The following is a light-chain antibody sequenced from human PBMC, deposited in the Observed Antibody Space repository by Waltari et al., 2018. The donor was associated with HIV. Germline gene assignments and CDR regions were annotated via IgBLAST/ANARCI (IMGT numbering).Light chain of an antibody. Sequence: EMQMTQSPSTLSASVGDRVTITCRASQNIGSWLAWFQQKPGKTPILLIYKASTLESGVPSRFSGSGSGTEFTFTISSLQPDDFATYYCQQYNFLWTFGQGTKVEMK. CDR1: QNIGSW. V-gene: IGKV1-5*03. CDR3: QQYNFLWT. CDR2: KAS. J-gene: IGKJ1*01.